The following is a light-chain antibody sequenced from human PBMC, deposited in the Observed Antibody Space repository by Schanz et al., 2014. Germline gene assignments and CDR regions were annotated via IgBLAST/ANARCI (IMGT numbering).Light chain of an antibody. CDR2: DVS. J-gene: IGLJ2*01. Sequence: QSALTQPASVSGSPGQSITISCTGTSSDVGSYNLVSWYQHHPGKAPKLMIYDVSKRPSGVPDRFSGSKSGNTASLTISGLQAEDEADYYCSSYTSRSTVVFGGGTKLTVL. V-gene: IGLV2-14*02. CDR1: SSDVGSYNL. CDR3: SSYTSRSTVV.